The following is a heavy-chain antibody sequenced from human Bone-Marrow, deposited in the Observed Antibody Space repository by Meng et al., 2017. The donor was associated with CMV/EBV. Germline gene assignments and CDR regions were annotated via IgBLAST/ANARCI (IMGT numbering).Heavy chain of an antibody. CDR3: AKEPFYLDY. V-gene: IGHV3-23*03. J-gene: IGHJ4*02. Sequence: GESLKISCAASGFTFSSYAMSWVRQAPGKGLEWVSVIYSGGSSTYYADSVKGRFTISRDNSKNTLYLQMNSLRAEDTAVYYCAKEPFYLDYWGQGTLVTVSS. CDR1: GFTFSSYA. CDR2: IYSGGSST.